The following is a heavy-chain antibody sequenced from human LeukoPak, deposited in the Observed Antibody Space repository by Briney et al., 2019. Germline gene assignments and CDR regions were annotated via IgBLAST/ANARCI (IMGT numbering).Heavy chain of an antibody. CDR1: GFXFDDYA. J-gene: IGHJ4*02. CDR2: IRSDGYST. Sequence: GGSLRLSCAASGFXFDDYAIHWVRQVPGKGLEWVSLIRSDGYSTYYADSVKGRFTISRDNSKNSLYLQMNSLRTEDTALYYCAKDYYWGQGTLVTVSS. V-gene: IGHV3-43*02. CDR3: AKDYY.